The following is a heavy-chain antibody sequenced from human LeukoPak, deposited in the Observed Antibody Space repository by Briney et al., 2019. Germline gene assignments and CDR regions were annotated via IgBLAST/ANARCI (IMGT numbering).Heavy chain of an antibody. Sequence: EASVKVSCKASGYTFTSYGISWVRQAPGQGLEWMGWISAYNGNTNYAQKLQGRVTMTTDTSASTAYMELRGLRSDDAAVYYCARAAIYGDSPFDYWGQGTLVTVSS. D-gene: IGHD4-17*01. V-gene: IGHV1-18*04. CDR3: ARAAIYGDSPFDY. J-gene: IGHJ4*02. CDR2: ISAYNGNT. CDR1: GYTFTSYG.